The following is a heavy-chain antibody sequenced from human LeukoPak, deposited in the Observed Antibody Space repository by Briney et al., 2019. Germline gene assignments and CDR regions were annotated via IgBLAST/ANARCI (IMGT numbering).Heavy chain of an antibody. J-gene: IGHJ6*03. CDR3: ASLTSRLVAGVLLWFGAPKGYYMDV. CDR1: GGSISSGGYY. CDR2: IYHSGST. Sequence: PSQTLSLTCTVSGGSISSGGYYWSWIRQPPGKGLEWIGYIYHSGSTYYNPSLKSRVTISVDRSKNQFSLKLSSVTAADTAVYYCASLTSRLVAGVLLWFGAPKGYYMDVWGKGTTVTVSS. V-gene: IGHV4-30-2*01. D-gene: IGHD3-10*01.